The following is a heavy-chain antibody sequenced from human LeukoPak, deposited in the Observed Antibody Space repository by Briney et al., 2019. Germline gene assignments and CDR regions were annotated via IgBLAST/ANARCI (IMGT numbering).Heavy chain of an antibody. CDR1: GFSLSSSGVV. D-gene: IGHD3-10*01. Sequence: SGPTLVNPTQTLTLTCTFSGFSLSSSGVVVGWVRQPPGGALEWLTFIYWNDDKRYSPSLKSRLTITKDSSKNLVFLTMTNMDPVDTATYFCAHRTSELTVDYWGQGTLVTVSS. J-gene: IGHJ4*01. CDR2: IYWNDDK. V-gene: IGHV2-5*01. CDR3: AHRTSELTVDY.